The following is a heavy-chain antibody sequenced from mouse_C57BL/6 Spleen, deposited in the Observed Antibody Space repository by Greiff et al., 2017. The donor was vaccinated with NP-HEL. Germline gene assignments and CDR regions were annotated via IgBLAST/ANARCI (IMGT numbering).Heavy chain of an antibody. CDR3: ARQTYYFDY. V-gene: IGHV1-64*01. J-gene: IGHJ2*01. CDR1: GYTFTSYW. CDR2: IHPNSGST. Sequence: QVQLQQSGAELVKPGASVKLSCKASGYTFTSYWMHWVKQRPGQGLEWIGMIHPNSGSTNYNEKFKSKAKLTVDKSSSTAYMQLSSLTSEDSAVYYCARQTYYFDYWGQGTTLTVSS.